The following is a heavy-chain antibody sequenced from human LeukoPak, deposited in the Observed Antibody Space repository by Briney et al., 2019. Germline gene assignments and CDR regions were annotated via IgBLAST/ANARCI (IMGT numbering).Heavy chain of an antibody. V-gene: IGHV1-69*13. Sequence: GASVKVSCKASGGTFSSYAIGWVRQAPGQGLEWMGGIIPIFGTANYAQKFQGRVTITADESTSTAYMELSSLRSEDTAVYYCARDRVVCSGGSCYSAYYFDYWGQGTLVTVSS. J-gene: IGHJ4*02. CDR3: ARDRVVCSGGSCYSAYYFDY. CDR2: IIPIFGTA. CDR1: GGTFSSYA. D-gene: IGHD2-15*01.